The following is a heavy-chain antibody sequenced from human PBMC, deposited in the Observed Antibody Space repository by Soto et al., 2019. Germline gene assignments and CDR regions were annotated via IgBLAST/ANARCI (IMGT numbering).Heavy chain of an antibody. Sequence: QVQLQESGPGLVKPSETLSLTCTVSGGSMIGYYWIWIRQTPGKGLEWIGLVHYTGATNYNPSLNSRVTSSVDTSKNPFSLRLDSVTAADTGVYYCARETSTSGLPFDFWGQGILVAVSS. CDR1: GGSMIGYY. CDR3: ARETSTSGLPFDF. V-gene: IGHV4-59*01. CDR2: VHYTGAT. D-gene: IGHD3-22*01. J-gene: IGHJ4*02.